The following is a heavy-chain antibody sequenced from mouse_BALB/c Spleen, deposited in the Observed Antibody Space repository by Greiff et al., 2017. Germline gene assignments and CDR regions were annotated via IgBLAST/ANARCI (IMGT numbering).Heavy chain of an antibody. CDR1: GYTFTSYW. CDR3: ARDGSGPYWYFDV. CDR2: INPSTGYT. J-gene: IGHJ1*01. Sequence: VKLMESGAELAKPGASVKMSCKASGYTFTSYWMHWVKQRPGQGLEWIGYINPSTGYTQYNQKFKDKATLTADKSSSTAYMRLSSLTSEDSAVYCCARDGSGPYWYFDVWGAGTTVTVSS. D-gene: IGHD1-1*01. V-gene: IGHV1-7*01.